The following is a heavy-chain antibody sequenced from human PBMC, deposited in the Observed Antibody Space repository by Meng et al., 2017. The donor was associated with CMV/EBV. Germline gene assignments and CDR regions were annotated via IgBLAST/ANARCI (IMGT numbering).Heavy chain of an antibody. CDR3: AREGDGYDKAPY. J-gene: IGHJ4*02. CDR2: IDSGGST. CDR1: GFTVSSNY. V-gene: IGHV3-66*01. D-gene: IGHD5-24*01. Sequence: VALVACGGGFVQPGWSLGLSCAASGFTVSSNYMRWVRQAPGKGLEWVSVIDSGGSTYYADSVKGRFTISRDNSKNTLYLQMNSLRAEDTAVYYCAREGDGYDKAPYWGQGTLVTVSS.